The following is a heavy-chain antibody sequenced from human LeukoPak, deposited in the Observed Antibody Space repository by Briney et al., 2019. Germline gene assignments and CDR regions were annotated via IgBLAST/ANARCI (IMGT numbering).Heavy chain of an antibody. CDR1: GGTFSSYA. V-gene: IGHV1-69*13. CDR3: ASSDRSSSPQPFDY. Sequence: SVRVSCKASGGTFSSYAISWVREAPGHGLEWMGGIIPIFGTANYAQEFQGRVTITADESTSTAYMELSSLRSEDTAVYYCASSDRSSSPQPFDYWGQGTLVTVSS. J-gene: IGHJ4*02. CDR2: IIPIFGTA. D-gene: IGHD6-13*01.